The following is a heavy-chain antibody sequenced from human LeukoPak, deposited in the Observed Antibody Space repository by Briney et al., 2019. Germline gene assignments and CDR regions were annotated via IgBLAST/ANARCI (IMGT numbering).Heavy chain of an antibody. Sequence: PGGSLRLSCSASGFTFNTYAMSWVRQAPGRGLEWVSSLSGSGGTTYTADSVKGRFIISRDNSKGMLYIQLSSLRAEDTAVYYCAKGAVESLDYYFYMEVWGKGTTVTVSS. D-gene: IGHD1-1*01. CDR2: LSGSGGTT. J-gene: IGHJ6*03. CDR1: GFTFNTYA. V-gene: IGHV3-23*01. CDR3: AKGAVESLDYYFYMEV.